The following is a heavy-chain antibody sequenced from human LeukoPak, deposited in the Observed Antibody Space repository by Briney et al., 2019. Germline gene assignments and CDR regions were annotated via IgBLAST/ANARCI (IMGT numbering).Heavy chain of an antibody. D-gene: IGHD2-8*01. CDR1: GGSISSGSYY. Sequence: SETLSLTCTVSGGSISSGSYYWSWIRQPAGKGLEWIGRIYTSGSTNYNPSLKSRVTISVDTSKNQFSLKLSSVTAANTAVYYCAREDGLIAAFDYWGQGTLVTVSS. CDR3: AREDGLIAAFDY. V-gene: IGHV4-61*02. J-gene: IGHJ4*02. CDR2: IYTSGST.